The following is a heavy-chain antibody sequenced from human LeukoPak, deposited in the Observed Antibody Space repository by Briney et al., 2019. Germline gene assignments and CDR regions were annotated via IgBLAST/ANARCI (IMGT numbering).Heavy chain of an antibody. CDR3: VRSPACSSGTCYPNWFDP. CDR2: TYPGDSNT. V-gene: IGHV5-51*01. CDR1: GYSFTNNW. J-gene: IGHJ5*02. Sequence: GESLQISCKGSGYSFTNNWIGWVRQMSGKGLEWMGITYPGDSNTRYSPSFQGQVTISADKSISSAYLQWSSLKASDTAMYYCVRSPACSSGTCYPNWFDPWGQGTLVTVSS. D-gene: IGHD2-15*01.